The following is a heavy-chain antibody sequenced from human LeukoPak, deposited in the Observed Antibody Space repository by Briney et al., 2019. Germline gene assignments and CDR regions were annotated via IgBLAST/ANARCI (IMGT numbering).Heavy chain of an antibody. V-gene: IGHV4-61*08. D-gene: IGHD6-13*01. CDR3: ASGISSSWTPFDY. J-gene: IGHJ4*02. Sequence: PSETLSLTCTVSGGSISSGDYYWSWIRQPPGKGLEWIGYIYYSGSTNYNPSLKSRVTISVDTSKNQFSLKLSSVTAADTAVYYCASGISSSWTPFDYWGQGTLVTVSS. CDR2: IYYSGST. CDR1: GGSISSGDYY.